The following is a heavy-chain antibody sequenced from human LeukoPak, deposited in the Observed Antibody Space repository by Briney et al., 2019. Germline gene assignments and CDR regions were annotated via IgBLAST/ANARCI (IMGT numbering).Heavy chain of an antibody. CDR1: GYNFKSCG. D-gene: IGHD2-2*01. V-gene: IGHV1-18*04. Sequence: ASVKASCKASGYNFKSCGISWVRLAPGQGPEWMGWISGYDGNTKYGQKFQGRLTMTRDISTGTAYMELRSLRPDDTAVYYCARDRVCSTSCSPPELFDHWGQGTLVTVSS. J-gene: IGHJ4*02. CDR2: ISGYDGNT. CDR3: ARDRVCSTSCSPPELFDH.